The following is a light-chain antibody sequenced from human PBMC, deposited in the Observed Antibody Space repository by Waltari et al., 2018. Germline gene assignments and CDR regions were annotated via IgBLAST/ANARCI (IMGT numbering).Light chain of an antibody. CDR1: QGITND. CDR3: QHYYSIPYT. CDR2: EAS. Sequence: DIQMTQSPSSLSASVGDRVTITCRASQGITNDLAWYQQKPGETPKLLISEASSLQSGIPSRFSGSGSVTDFTLTISSLQSEDFATYSCQHYYSIPYTFGQGTKVEIK. J-gene: IGKJ2*01. V-gene: IGKV1-NL1*01.